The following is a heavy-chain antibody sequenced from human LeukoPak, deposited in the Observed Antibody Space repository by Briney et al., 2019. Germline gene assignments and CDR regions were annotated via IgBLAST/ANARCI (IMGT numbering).Heavy chain of an antibody. J-gene: IGHJ4*02. CDR2: ISGPGTTI. V-gene: IGHV3-11*01. CDR1: GFSFGDFY. Sequence: GGSLRLSCAASGFSFGDFYMNWIRQAPGKALEWVAFISGPGTTIHYADSVRGRFTISRDNAKSSLSLQINSLRVEDTAIYYCARTADGEFDVWGQGTLVTVSS. CDR3: ARTADGEFDV. D-gene: IGHD4-17*01.